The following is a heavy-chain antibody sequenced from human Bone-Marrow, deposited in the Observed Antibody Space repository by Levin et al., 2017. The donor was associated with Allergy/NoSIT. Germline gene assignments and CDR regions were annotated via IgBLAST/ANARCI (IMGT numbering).Heavy chain of an antibody. CDR2: ISSSSSTI. J-gene: IGHJ5*02. D-gene: IGHD3-10*01. CDR1: GFTFSSYS. V-gene: IGHV3-48*01. Sequence: PGGSLRLSCAASGFTFSSYSMNWVRQAPGKGLEWVSYISSSSSTIYYADSVKGRFTISRDNAKNSLYLQMNSLRAEDTAVYYCARDQGGWLWFGEFPDWFDPWGQGTLVTVSS. CDR3: ARDQGGWLWFGEFPDWFDP.